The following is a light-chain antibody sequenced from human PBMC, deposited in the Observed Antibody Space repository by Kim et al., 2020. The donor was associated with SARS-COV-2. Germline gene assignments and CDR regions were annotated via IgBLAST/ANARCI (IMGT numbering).Light chain of an antibody. Sequence: IQMTQSPSSVSASVGDRVTITCRASQNINTWLAWYQQKPGKAPKLLIYAASSLQSGVPSRFSGSGSGTAFTLTIARLQPDDSATYYCQQAKSYPPFTFGQRTKVDIK. V-gene: IGKV1-12*01. CDR3: QQAKSYPPFT. CDR1: QNINTW. J-gene: IGKJ3*01. CDR2: AAS.